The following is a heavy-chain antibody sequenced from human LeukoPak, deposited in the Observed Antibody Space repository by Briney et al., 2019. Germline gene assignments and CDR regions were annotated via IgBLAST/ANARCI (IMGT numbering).Heavy chain of an antibody. CDR1: GFTFSTFA. CDR2: IFPSGGEI. J-gene: IGHJ4*02. D-gene: IGHD2-8*02. Sequence: PGRSLRLSWAASGFTFSTFAMVWVREPPGKGLEWVSSIFPSGGEIHYADSVRGLFTISRDNSKSTLSLQMNSLRAEDTAIYYCATYRQVLLPFESWGQGTLVTVSS. CDR3: ATYRQVLLPFES. V-gene: IGHV3-23*01.